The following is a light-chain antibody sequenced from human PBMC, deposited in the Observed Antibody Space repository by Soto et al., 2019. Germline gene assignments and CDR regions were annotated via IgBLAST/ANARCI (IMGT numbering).Light chain of an antibody. J-gene: IGKJ5*01. V-gene: IGKV3D-20*02. CDR2: GAS. CDR1: QSVTDNY. CDR3: QQRSNWSIT. Sequence: DIVLTQSPGTLSSSPGGRATLSCSSSQSVTDNYLAWYQHKPGQAPRLLIYGASSRATGIPDRFSGSGSGTDFTLTISRLEPEDFAVYYCQQRSNWSITFGQGTRLEIK.